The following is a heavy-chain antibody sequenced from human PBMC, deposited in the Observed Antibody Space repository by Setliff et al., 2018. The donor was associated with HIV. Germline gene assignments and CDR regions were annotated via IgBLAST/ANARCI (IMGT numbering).Heavy chain of an antibody. CDR3: ARGVIRGVISQGGLDY. J-gene: IGHJ4*02. D-gene: IGHD3-10*01. CDR1: GYTFTSYA. Sequence: GASVKVSCKASGYTFTSYAMHWVRQAPGQRLEWMGWINAGNGNTKYSQKFQGRVTITRDTSASTAYMELSSLRSEDSAVYYCARGVIRGVISQGGLDYWGPGTLVTVSS. CDR2: INAGNGNT. V-gene: IGHV1-3*01.